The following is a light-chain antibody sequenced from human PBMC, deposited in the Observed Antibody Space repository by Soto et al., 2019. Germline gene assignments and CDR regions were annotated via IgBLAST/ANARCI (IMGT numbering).Light chain of an antibody. J-gene: IGKJ1*01. Sequence: AVQMTQSPSSLSASVGDRVTITCRASQGIRNDLGWYQQKPGKAPKLLIYAASSLQSGVPSRFRGSGSGTDFTLTISSLQHEDFATYYCLQDYNYPRTFGPGTKVDIK. CDR3: LQDYNYPRT. V-gene: IGKV1-6*01. CDR1: QGIRND. CDR2: AAS.